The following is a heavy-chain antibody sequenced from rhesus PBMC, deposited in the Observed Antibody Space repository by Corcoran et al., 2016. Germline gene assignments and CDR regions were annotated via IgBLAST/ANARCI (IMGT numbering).Heavy chain of an antibody. V-gene: IGHV4-165*01. CDR2: NSSSRGTT. CDR3: AREAAGTINY. J-gene: IGHJ4*01. D-gene: IGHD1-1*01. CDR1: GGSFSGSH. Sequence: QVQLQESGPGLVKPSEALSLTRAVSGGSFSGSHWAWIRQTPGKGMEGIGNNSSSRGTTDYHPSRKSRITISTDTSKNQFSLKLSSVTAADAAVYDCAREAAGTINYWGQGVLVTVSS.